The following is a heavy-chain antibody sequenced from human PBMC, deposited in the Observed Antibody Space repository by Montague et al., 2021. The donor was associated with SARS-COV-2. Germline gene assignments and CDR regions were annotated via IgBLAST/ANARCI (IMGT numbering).Heavy chain of an antibody. CDR3: AREPGSVDGLDV. CDR2: INTYGSHS. V-gene: IGHV3-74*03. CDR1: GFSFSDYW. Sequence: SLRLSCAASGFSFSDYWMHWFRQAPGKGLDCVSRINTYGSHSSYTDSLKSRFTISRDNAKNTLCLQMNSLRAEDTAVSYCAREPGSVDGLDVWGQGTTITVSS. J-gene: IGHJ6*02. D-gene: IGHD4-23*01.